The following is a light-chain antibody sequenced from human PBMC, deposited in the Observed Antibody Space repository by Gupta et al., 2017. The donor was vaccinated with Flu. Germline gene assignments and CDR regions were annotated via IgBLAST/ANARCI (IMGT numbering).Light chain of an antibody. CDR3: QQYGSSPGT. V-gene: IGKV3-20*01. CDR1: QSVSSSY. CDR2: GAS. J-gene: IGKJ1*01. Sequence: IVLTQSTGTLSLSPGERATLSCRASQSVSSSYLAWYQQKPGQAPRLLIYGASSRATGIPDRFSGGGSGTDFTLTISRLEPEDFAVYYCQQYGSSPGTFGQGTKVDIK.